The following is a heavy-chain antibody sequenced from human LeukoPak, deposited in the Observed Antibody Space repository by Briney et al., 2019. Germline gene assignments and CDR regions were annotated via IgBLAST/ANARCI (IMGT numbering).Heavy chain of an antibody. CDR1: GFIFKDYA. CDR3: AKAANEKTANVTAARSYWYFDL. J-gene: IGHJ2*01. CDR2: IHYSGRAT. D-gene: IGHD6-13*01. V-gene: IGHV3-23*01. Sequence: GGSLRLSCAASGFIFKDYAVNWVRQAPGKGLQWVSSIHYSGRATYYADSVKGRFTIFRDNSKNTLYLQMNSLRAEDSAVYYCAKAANEKTANVTAARSYWYFDLWGRGTPITVSS.